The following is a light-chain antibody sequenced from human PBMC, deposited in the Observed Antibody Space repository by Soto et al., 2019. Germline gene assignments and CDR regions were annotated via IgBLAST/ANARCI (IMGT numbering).Light chain of an antibody. J-gene: IGKJ1*01. V-gene: IGKV3D-15*01. CDR2: GAS. CDR3: QQYNNWPLWT. CDR1: QSVSSY. Sequence: EIVLTQAPATLSSSPGERATLSCRASQSVSSYLAWYQQKPGQAPRLLIFGASTRATGIPDRFSGSGSGTEFTLTISSLQSEDFAVYYCQQYNNWPLWTFGQGTKVDI.